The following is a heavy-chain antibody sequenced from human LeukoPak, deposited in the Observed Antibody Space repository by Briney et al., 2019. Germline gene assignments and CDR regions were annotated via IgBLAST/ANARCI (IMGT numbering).Heavy chain of an antibody. CDR1: GYTFSNYW. J-gene: IGHJ5*02. D-gene: IGHD3-3*01. CDR3: ARYGGDYIRYYNFWNGPGTWFAP. Sequence: PGESLKIPCKGSGYTFSNYWIAWVRQMPGKGLEWMGIIHPTYSDTRYSPSFQGQVTISVDRSISTAYLQWGTLKASETAMYYWARYGGDYIRYYNFWNGPGTWFAPWGQGTLVTVSS. CDR2: IHPTYSDT. V-gene: IGHV5-51*01.